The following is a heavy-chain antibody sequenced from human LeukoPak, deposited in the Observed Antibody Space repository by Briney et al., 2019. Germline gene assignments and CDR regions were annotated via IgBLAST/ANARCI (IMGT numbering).Heavy chain of an antibody. Sequence: SVKVSCEASGCTFSSYAISWGRQAPGQGLEWMGGSIPIFGTANYAQKFQDRVTITADESTSTAYMELSNLRSEDTAVYYCARDGRGSGSYYNVMYDYWGQGTLVTVSS. D-gene: IGHD3-10*01. CDR1: GCTFSSYA. J-gene: IGHJ4*02. V-gene: IGHV1-69*13. CDR2: SIPIFGTA. CDR3: ARDGRGSGSYYNVMYDY.